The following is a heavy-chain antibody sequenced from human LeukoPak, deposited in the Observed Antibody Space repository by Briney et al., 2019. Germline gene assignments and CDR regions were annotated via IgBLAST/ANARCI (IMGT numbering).Heavy chain of an antibody. Sequence: PGGSLRLSCAASGFTFSSYWMHWVRQSPGKGLVWVSRINSDGSSTTYADSVKGRFTISRDNAKNTLYLQMSSLRAEDTAVYYCSRRGHSSGYHPMGYWGQGTLVTVSS. CDR3: SRRGHSSGYHPMGY. J-gene: IGHJ4*02. CDR1: GFTFSSYW. V-gene: IGHV3-74*01. D-gene: IGHD3-22*01. CDR2: INSDGSST.